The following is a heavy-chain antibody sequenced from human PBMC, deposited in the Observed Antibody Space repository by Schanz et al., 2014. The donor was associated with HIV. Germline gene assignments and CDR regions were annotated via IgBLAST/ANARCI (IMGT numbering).Heavy chain of an antibody. CDR3: ARGASVAALLSFHP. D-gene: IGHD6-25*01. CDR1: GYTFTGNY. J-gene: IGHJ5*02. CDR2: INPNSGAT. Sequence: QVQLVQSGAEVKAPGERGKGSCKNSGYTFTGNYGYVIRQAPGQGLEWMGWINPNSGATQYAQKFQDRVTMTREKSISTVYMGLTSLTPDDTAVYFCARGASVAALLSFHPSAQGTLIIVSS. V-gene: IGHV1-2*02.